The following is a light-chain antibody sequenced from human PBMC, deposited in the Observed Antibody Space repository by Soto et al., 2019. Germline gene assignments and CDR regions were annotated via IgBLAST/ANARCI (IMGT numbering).Light chain of an antibody. V-gene: IGLV2-14*01. J-gene: IGLJ1*01. CDR1: SSDVGGYNY. CDR2: EVS. CDR3: ISYTLNSIPYV. Sequence: QSALTQPASVSGSPGQSITISCTGTSSDVGGYNYVSWYQQHPGKAPKLMIYEVSNRPSGSSNRFSGSKSGNTASLTISGLQAEDEADYYCISYTLNSIPYVFGTGTKVTVL.